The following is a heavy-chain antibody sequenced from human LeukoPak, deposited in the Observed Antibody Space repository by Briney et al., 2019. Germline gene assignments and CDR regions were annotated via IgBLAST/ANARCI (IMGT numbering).Heavy chain of an antibody. D-gene: IGHD3-10*01. CDR3: ARSRYYYGSGKAFWFDP. CDR2: ISAYNGNT. J-gene: IGHJ5*02. CDR1: GYTFSSYD. V-gene: IGHV1-18*01. Sequence: GASVKVSCKASGYTFSSYDISWVRQAPGQGLEWMGWISAYNGNTNYAQKLQGRVTMTTDTSTSTAYMELRSLRSDDTAVYYCARSRYYYGSGKAFWFDPWGQGTLVTVSS.